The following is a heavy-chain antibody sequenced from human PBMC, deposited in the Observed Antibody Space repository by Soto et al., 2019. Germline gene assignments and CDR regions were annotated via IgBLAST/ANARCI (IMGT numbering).Heavy chain of an antibody. Sequence: LCGGSISSGGYSWSWIRPPPGKGLEWIGYIYHSGSTYYNPSLKSRVTISVDRSKNQFSLKLSSVTAADTAVYYCARGQVVAAQHWGQGTLVTVSS. D-gene: IGHD2-15*01. CDR1: GGSISSGGYS. V-gene: IGHV4-30-2*01. J-gene: IGHJ4*02. CDR2: IYHSGST. CDR3: ARGQVVAAQH.